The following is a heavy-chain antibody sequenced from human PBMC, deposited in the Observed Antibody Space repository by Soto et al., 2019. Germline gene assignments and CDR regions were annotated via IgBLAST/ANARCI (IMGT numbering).Heavy chain of an antibody. Sequence: ASVKVSCKASGYTFTIYDINWVRQATGQGLEYLGWMSPNSGNTGYVQKFQGRVTMTWDTSITTAYMELSSLRSEDTAVYFCARGVKYGAYSRWFDPWGQGTLVTVSS. D-gene: IGHD4-17*01. CDR2: MSPNSGNT. V-gene: IGHV1-8*01. J-gene: IGHJ5*02. CDR1: GYTFTIYD. CDR3: ARGVKYGAYSRWFDP.